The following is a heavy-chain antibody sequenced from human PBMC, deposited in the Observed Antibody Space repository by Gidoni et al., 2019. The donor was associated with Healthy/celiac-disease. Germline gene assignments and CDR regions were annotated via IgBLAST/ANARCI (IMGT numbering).Heavy chain of an antibody. V-gene: IGHV3-9*01. Sequence: EVQLVESGGGLVQPGRSLRLSCAASGFTFDDYAMLWVRQAPGKGLEWVSGISWNSGSIGYADSVKGRFTISRDNARNSLYLQMNSLRAEDTALYYCAKDLARTGGQWLDDAFDIWGQGTMVTVSS. D-gene: IGHD6-19*01. CDR1: GFTFDDYA. CDR2: ISWNSGSI. CDR3: AKDLARTGGQWLDDAFDI. J-gene: IGHJ3*02.